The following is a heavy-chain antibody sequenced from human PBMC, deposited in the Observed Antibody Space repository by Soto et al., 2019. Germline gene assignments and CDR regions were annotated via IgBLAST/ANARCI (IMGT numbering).Heavy chain of an antibody. V-gene: IGHV1-3*01. Sequence: ASVKVSCKASGYTFATYAMHWVRQAPGHRLEWMGWINAGNGNTKYSQKFQGRVTITRDTSASTAYMELSSLRSEDTAVYYCARVSGYYLPDYWGQGTLVTVSS. D-gene: IGHD5-12*01. CDR2: INAGNGNT. CDR3: ARVSGYYLPDY. J-gene: IGHJ4*02. CDR1: GYTFATYA.